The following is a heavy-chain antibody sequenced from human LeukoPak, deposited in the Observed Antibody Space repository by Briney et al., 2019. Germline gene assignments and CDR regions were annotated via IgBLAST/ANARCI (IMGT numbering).Heavy chain of an antibody. J-gene: IGHJ3*02. CDR3: ARDGSKEGTVLLWFGESSDAFDI. CDR2: IIPILGIA. Sequence: SVKVSCKASGYTFTSYGISWVRQAPGQGLEWMGRIIPILGIANYAQKFQGRVTITADKSTSTAYMELSSLRSEDTAVYYCARDGSKEGTVLLWFGESSDAFDIRGQGTMVTVSS. D-gene: IGHD3-10*01. CDR1: GYTFTSYG. V-gene: IGHV1-69*04.